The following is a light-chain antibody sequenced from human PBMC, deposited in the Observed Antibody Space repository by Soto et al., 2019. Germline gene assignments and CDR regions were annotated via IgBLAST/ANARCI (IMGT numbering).Light chain of an antibody. Sequence: QSALTQPASVSGSPGQSNTISCTGTSSDVGGYNYVSWYQQHPGKAPKLMIYDVSNRPSGVSNRFSGSKSGNTASLTISGLQDEDEADYYCSSYTSSSPVVFGGGTKLTVL. J-gene: IGLJ2*01. CDR2: DVS. V-gene: IGLV2-14*01. CDR1: SSDVGGYNY. CDR3: SSYTSSSPVV.